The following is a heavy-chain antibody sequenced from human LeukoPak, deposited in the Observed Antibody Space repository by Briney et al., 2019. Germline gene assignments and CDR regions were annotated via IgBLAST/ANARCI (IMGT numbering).Heavy chain of an antibody. CDR2: INHSGST. CDR3: ARGGGDCSGGSCYLNFDY. CDR1: GGSISSYY. Sequence: TSETLSLTCTVSGGSISSYYWSWIRQPPGKGLEWIGEINHSGSTNYNPSLKSRVTISVDTSKNQFSLKLSSVTAADTAVYYCARGGGDCSGGSCYLNFDYWGQGTLVTVSS. J-gene: IGHJ4*02. D-gene: IGHD2-15*01. V-gene: IGHV4-34*01.